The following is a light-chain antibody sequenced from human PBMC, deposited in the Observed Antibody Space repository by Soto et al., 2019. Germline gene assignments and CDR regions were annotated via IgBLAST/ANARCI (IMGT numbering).Light chain of an antibody. Sequence: IVLTQSPGTLSLSPGERATLSCRASQSVYSDFLAWYQQKPGQAPRHLIYGASSRATGIPDRFSGSGSGTDFTLTISRLEPEDFAVYYCQQYGSSPLTFGGGTKVEIK. V-gene: IGKV3-20*01. CDR2: GAS. CDR3: QQYGSSPLT. CDR1: QSVYSDF. J-gene: IGKJ4*01.